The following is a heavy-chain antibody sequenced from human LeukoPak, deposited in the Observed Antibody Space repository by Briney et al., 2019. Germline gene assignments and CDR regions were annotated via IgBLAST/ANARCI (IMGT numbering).Heavy chain of an antibody. CDR2: IYYSGTT. D-gene: IGHD4-11*01. Sequence: PSETLSLTCTVSGGSISNYYWSWIRQPPGKGLEWIGYIYYSGTTNYNPSLKSRVTISVDTSKNQFSLKLNSVTAADTAVYYCARGKGLPKTHFDYWGQGTLVTVSS. J-gene: IGHJ4*02. CDR3: ARGKGLPKTHFDY. V-gene: IGHV4-59*01. CDR1: GGSISNYY.